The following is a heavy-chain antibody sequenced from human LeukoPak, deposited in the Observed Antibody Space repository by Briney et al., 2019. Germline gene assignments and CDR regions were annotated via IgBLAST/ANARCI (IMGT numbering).Heavy chain of an antibody. CDR1: GGIFSSYA. Sequence: SVKVCCKASGGIFSSYAISWVRQAPGRGLEWMGGIIPIFSTANYAQKFQGRVTITTDESTSTAYMELSSLRSEDTAVYYCARGVQLWPRQYYYYMDVCGKGTTVTVSS. CDR3: ARGVQLWPRQYYYYMDV. V-gene: IGHV1-69*05. J-gene: IGHJ6*03. CDR2: IIPIFSTA. D-gene: IGHD5-18*01.